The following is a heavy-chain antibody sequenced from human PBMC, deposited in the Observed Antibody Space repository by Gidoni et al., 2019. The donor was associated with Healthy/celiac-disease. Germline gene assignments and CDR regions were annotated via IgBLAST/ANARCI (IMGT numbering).Heavy chain of an antibody. CDR3: AKFDFGVVTLDY. J-gene: IGHJ4*02. D-gene: IGHD3-3*01. V-gene: IGHV3-23*01. CDR2: ISGSGGST. CDR1: ALPFRSYA. Sequence: EVQLLASGGGLVQPAGSLRLSCAASALPFRSYAMSWVRQAPGKGLEWVSAISGSGGSTYYAYSVKGRFTISRDNSKNTLYLQMNSLRAEDTAVYYCAKFDFGVVTLDYWGQGTLVTVSS.